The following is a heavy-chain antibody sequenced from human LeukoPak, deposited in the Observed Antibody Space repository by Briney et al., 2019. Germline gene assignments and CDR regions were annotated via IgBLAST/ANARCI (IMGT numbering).Heavy chain of an antibody. CDR2: INAGNGNT. CDR3: ASDKQGPDAFDI. V-gene: IGHV1-3*01. CDR1: GYTFSRYA. Sequence: ASVKVSCKASGYTFSRYAMQWVRQAPGQRLEWMGWINAGNGNTKYSQKFQGRVTLTRDTSASTAYMELSSLRSEDTAVYYCASDKQGPDAFDIWGQGTMVTVSS. J-gene: IGHJ3*02.